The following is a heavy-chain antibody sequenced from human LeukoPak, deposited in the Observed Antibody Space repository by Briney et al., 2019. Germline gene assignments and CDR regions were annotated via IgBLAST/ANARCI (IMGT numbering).Heavy chain of an antibody. CDR3: ARGWRIAAAGYFDY. CDR1: GFTFSSYA. Sequence: PGGSLRLSCAASGFTFSSYAMTWVRQAPGKGLEWVSYISSSGSTIYYADSVKGRFTISRDNAKNSLYLQMNSLRAEDTAVYYCARGWRIAAAGYFDYWGQGTLVTVSS. V-gene: IGHV3-48*04. CDR2: ISSSGSTI. D-gene: IGHD6-13*01. J-gene: IGHJ4*02.